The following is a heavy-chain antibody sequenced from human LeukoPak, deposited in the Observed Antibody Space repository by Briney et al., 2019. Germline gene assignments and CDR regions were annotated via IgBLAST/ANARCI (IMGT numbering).Heavy chain of an antibody. V-gene: IGHV3-33*06. CDR3: AKDHEEGAVDS. CDR2: IWYDGSNK. CDR1: GFTFSSYG. J-gene: IGHJ5*01. D-gene: IGHD3-16*01. Sequence: GGSLRLSCAASGFTFSSYGMHWVRQAPGKGLEWVAVIWYDGSNKYYADSVKGRFTISRDNSKNTLYLQMNSLRAEDTAVYYCAKDHEEGAVDSWGHGTLVTVSS.